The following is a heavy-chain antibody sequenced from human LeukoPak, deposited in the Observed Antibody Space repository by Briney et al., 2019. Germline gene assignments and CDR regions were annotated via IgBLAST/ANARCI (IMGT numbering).Heavy chain of an antibody. D-gene: IGHD3-10*01. CDR2: IYTSGST. CDR1: GGSISSYY. J-gene: IGHJ5*02. CDR3: ARSFYGSGYDWFDP. V-gene: IGHV4-4*07. Sequence: SETLSLTCTVSGGSISSYYWSWIRQPAGKGLEWIGRIYTSGSTNYNPSPKSRVTMSVDTSKNQFSLKLSSVTAADTAVYYCARSFYGSGYDWFDPWGQGTLVTVSS.